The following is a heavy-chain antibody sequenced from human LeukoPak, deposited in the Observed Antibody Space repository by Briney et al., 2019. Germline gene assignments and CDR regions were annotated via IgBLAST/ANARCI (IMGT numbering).Heavy chain of an antibody. J-gene: IGHJ4*02. CDR3: AKDWVSSGWYEGVGYYFDY. Sequence: PGGSLRLSCAASGFTFSSYAMSWVRQAPGKGLEWVSAISGSGGSTYYADSVKGRFTISRDNSKNTLYLQMNSLRAEDTAVYYCAKDWVSSGWYEGVGYYFDYWGQGTLVTVSS. CDR1: GFTFSSYA. V-gene: IGHV3-23*01. D-gene: IGHD6-19*01. CDR2: ISGSGGST.